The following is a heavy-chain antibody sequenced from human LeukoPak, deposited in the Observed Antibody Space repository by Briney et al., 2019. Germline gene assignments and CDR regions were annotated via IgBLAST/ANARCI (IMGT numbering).Heavy chain of an antibody. CDR2: INPSGGST. V-gene: IGHV1-46*01. Sequence: ASVKVSCKASGYTFTNYYVHWVRQARGQGLEWMGIINPSGGSTSYAEKFQGRVTMTRDTSTSTVYMELSSLRSEDTAVYYCARDLPVYSSGRLHYYYGMDVWGKGTTVTVSS. CDR3: ARDLPVYSSGRLHYYYGMDV. CDR1: GYTFTNYY. D-gene: IGHD6-19*01. J-gene: IGHJ6*04.